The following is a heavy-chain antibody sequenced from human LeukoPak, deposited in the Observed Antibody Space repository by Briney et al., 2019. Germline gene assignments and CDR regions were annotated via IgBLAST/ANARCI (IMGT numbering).Heavy chain of an antibody. CDR1: GYTFTSYG. CDR3: AREQVNIRFLEWLGHNWFDP. V-gene: IGHV1-18*01. D-gene: IGHD3-3*01. Sequence: ASVKVSCKASGYTFTSYGISWVRQAPGQGLEWMGWISAYNGNTNYAQKLQGRVTMTTDTSASTAYMELRSLRSDDTAVYYCAREQVNIRFLEWLGHNWFDPWGQGTLVTVSS. J-gene: IGHJ5*02. CDR2: ISAYNGNT.